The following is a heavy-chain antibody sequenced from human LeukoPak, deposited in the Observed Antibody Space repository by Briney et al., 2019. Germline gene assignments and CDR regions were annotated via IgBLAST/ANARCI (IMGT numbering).Heavy chain of an antibody. CDR2: MYTTGST. V-gene: IGHV4-4*07. CDR1: GGSINGYY. CDR3: ARGLVGDTFYQFYYLDV. J-gene: IGHJ6*03. D-gene: IGHD2/OR15-2a*01. Sequence: SETLSLTCTVSGGSINGYYWSWIRQPAGKGLEWIGRMYTTGSTTYNPSLKSRVTMSLDTSKNEFSLKLTSVTAADTAVYFCARGLVGDTFYQFYYLDVWGKGATVTVSS.